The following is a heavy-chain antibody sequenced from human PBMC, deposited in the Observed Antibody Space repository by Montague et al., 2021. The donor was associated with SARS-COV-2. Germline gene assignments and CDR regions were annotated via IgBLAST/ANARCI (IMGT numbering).Heavy chain of an antibody. D-gene: IGHD3-22*01. CDR1: GFTFSSYE. CDR3: AREGYYDSSGYPLSY. V-gene: IGHV3-48*03. J-gene: IGHJ4*02. CDR2: ISSSGSPI. Sequence: SLRLSCAASGFTFSSYEMNWVRQAPGKGLEWVSYISSSGSPIYYADSVKGRFTISRDNAKNSLYLQMNSLRAEDTAVYYCAREGYYDSSGYPLSYWGQGTLVTISS.